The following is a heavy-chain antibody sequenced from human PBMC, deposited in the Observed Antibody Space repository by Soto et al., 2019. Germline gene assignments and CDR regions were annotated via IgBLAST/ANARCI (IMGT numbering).Heavy chain of an antibody. Sequence: SDTLSLTCAVYGGSVNGYYWNWIRQPPGKGLEWIVEIKHTGGTHYNPSLKSRVTMSVDTSKNQFSLRLSSVTAADTAIYYCATRITVFGLLIPPFDXWGQGTQVTVSX. CDR3: ATRITVFGLLIPPFDX. CDR2: IKHTGGT. D-gene: IGHD3-3*01. CDR1: GGSVNGYY. J-gene: IGHJ5*02. V-gene: IGHV4-34*01.